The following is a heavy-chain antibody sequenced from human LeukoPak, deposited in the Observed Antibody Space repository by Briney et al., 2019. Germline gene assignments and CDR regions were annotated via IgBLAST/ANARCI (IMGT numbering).Heavy chain of an antibody. CDR2: IYYSGST. Sequence: SETLSLTCTVSGGSISSNNYYWGWIRQPPGKGLEWIGSIYYSGSTYYNPSLKSRVTISVATSKHQFSLKLSSVTAADTAVYFCARHPQDTSMVTFPLYFDYWGQGTLVTVSS. CDR1: GGSISSNNYY. V-gene: IGHV4-39*01. D-gene: IGHD5-18*01. J-gene: IGHJ4*02. CDR3: ARHPQDTSMVTFPLYFDY.